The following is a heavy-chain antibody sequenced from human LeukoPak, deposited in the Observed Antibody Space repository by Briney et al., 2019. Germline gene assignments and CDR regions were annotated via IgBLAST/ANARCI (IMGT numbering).Heavy chain of an antibody. V-gene: IGHV1-2*02. Sequence: EASVKVSCKASGGTFSSYATSWARQAPGQGLEWMGWINPNSGGTNYAQKFQGRVTMTRDTSISTAYMELSRLRSDDTAVYYCATGIAVAADSDYYYYGMDVWGQGTTVTVSS. D-gene: IGHD6-19*01. CDR3: ATGIAVAADSDYYYYGMDV. CDR1: GGTFSSYA. CDR2: INPNSGGT. J-gene: IGHJ6*02.